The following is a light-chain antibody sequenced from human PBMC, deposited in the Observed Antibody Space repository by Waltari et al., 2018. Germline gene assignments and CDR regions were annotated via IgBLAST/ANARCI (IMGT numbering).Light chain of an antibody. J-gene: IGLJ2*01. V-gene: IGLV2-8*01. CDR3: SSYAGSSNLV. CDR2: EVS. Sequence: QSALPQPPSASGSPAQSVTISCTGTSNDVGGYHYLSWYQQQPDKATKLIIHEVSKPPSGVPDRFSGSKSANTASLTVSGLQADDEADYYCSSYAGSSNLVFGGGTKLTVL. CDR1: SNDVGGYHY.